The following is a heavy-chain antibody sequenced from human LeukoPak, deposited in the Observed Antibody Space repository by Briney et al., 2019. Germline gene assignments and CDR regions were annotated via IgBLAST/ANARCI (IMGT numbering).Heavy chain of an antibody. CDR2: IIPIFGTA. J-gene: IGHJ6*02. D-gene: IGHD2-2*01. CDR1: GGTFSSYA. Sequence: SVKVSCKASGGTFSSYAISWVRQAPGQGLEWMGGIIPIFGTANYAQKFQGRVTITRDTSASTAYMELSSLRSEDTAVYHCASRGYCSSTSCPRDGMDVWGQGTTVTVSS. CDR3: ASRGYCSSTSCPRDGMDV. V-gene: IGHV1-69*05.